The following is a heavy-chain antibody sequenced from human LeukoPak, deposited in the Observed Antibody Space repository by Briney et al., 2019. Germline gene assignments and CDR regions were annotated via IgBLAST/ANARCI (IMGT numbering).Heavy chain of an antibody. Sequence: GGSLRLSCAASGFTFSSYGMHWVRQAPGKGLEWVAAISHDGSNKYYADSVKGRFTISRDNSKNTLYLQMNSLRAEDTAVYYCAKGWRDCSSTSCDEFDYWGQGTLVTVSS. D-gene: IGHD2-2*01. CDR2: ISHDGSNK. J-gene: IGHJ4*02. CDR1: GFTFSSYG. CDR3: AKGWRDCSSTSCDEFDY. V-gene: IGHV3-30*18.